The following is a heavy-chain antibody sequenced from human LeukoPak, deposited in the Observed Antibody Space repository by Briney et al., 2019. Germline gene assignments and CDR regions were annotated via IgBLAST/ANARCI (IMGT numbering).Heavy chain of an antibody. CDR1: GFTFSSYG. J-gene: IGHJ4*02. CDR3: ARDPPTKSYGSGTYDY. Sequence: GRSLRLSCAASGFTFSSYGMHWVRQAPGKGLEWVAVIWYDGSNKYYADSVKGRFTISRDNSKNTLYLQMNSLRAEDTAVYYCARDPPTKSYGSGTYDYWGQGTLVTVSS. D-gene: IGHD3-10*01. CDR2: IWYDGSNK. V-gene: IGHV3-33*01.